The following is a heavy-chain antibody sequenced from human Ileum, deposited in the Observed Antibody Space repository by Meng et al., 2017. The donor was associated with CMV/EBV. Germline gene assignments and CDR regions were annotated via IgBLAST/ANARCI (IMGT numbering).Heavy chain of an antibody. CDR3: ARGGRGNYYYYYGMDV. J-gene: IGHJ6*02. CDR2: ISSRSSTV. CDR1: AFTFSDYS. V-gene: IGHV3-48*04. Sequence: GGSLRLSCVASAFTFSDYSMNWVRQAPGKGLEWVSYISSRSSTVHYADSVKGRFTISRDNANNSLYLQMNSLGAEDTALYYCARGGRGNYYYYYGMDVWGQGTTVTVSS. D-gene: IGHD3-16*01.